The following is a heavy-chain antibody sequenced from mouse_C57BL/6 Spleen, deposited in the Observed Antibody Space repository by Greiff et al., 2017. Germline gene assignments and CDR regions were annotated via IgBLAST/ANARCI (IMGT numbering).Heavy chain of an antibody. D-gene: IGHD1-1*02. CDR3: ARPRVDYAMDY. Sequence: EVQRVESGGGLVKPGGSLKLSCAASGFTFSDYGMHWVRQAPEKGLEWVAYIGSGSSTIYYADTVKGRFTISRDNAKNTLFLQMTSLRSEDTAMYYCARPRVDYAMDYWGQGTSVTVSS. J-gene: IGHJ4*01. CDR2: IGSGSSTI. V-gene: IGHV5-17*01. CDR1: GFTFSDYG.